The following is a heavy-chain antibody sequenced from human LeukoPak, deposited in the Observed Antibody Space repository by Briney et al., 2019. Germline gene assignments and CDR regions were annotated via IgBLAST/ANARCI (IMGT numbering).Heavy chain of an antibody. Sequence: SETLSLTCTVSGGSISSSSYYWGWIRQPPGKGLEWIGEINHSGSTNYNPSLKSRVTISVDTSKNQFSLKLSSVTAADTAVYYCARGIRGGSSWYVRRYNWFDPWGQGTLVTVSS. CDR1: GGSISSSSYY. D-gene: IGHD6-13*01. CDR2: INHSGST. V-gene: IGHV4-39*07. J-gene: IGHJ5*02. CDR3: ARGIRGGSSWYVRRYNWFDP.